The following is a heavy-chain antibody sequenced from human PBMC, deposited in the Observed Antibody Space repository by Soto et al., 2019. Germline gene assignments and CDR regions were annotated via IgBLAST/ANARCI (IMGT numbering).Heavy chain of an antibody. Sequence: PGESLKISCKGSGYSFTSYWISWVRQMPGKGLEWMGRIDPSDSYTNYSPSFQGHVTISADKSISTAYLQWSSLKASDTAMYYCARLSYYILPGYYSGMDVSCQGTTVTLSS. CDR2: IDPSDSYT. J-gene: IGHJ6*02. CDR3: ARLSYYILPGYYSGMDV. D-gene: IGHD3-9*01. CDR1: GYSFTSYW. V-gene: IGHV5-10-1*01.